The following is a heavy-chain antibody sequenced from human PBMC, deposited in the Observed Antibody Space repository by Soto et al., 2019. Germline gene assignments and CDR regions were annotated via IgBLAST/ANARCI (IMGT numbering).Heavy chain of an antibody. D-gene: IGHD1-26*01. CDR3: ATGGVMGGDY. CDR1: GFTFNTHW. CDR2: IYFDGITT. J-gene: IGHJ4*02. V-gene: IGHV3-74*01. Sequence: GGSMRLSCTASGFTFNTHWMHWVRQAPGKGLVWVSRIYFDGITTNYADSVKGRLTVSRDNAKNTVYLHVNTLRDEDTAVYYCATGGVMGGDYWGQGTRVTV.